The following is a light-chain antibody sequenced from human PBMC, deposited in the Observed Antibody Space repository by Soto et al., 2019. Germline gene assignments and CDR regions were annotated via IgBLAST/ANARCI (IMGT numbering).Light chain of an antibody. CDR3: SSYTTSSTRV. Sequence: QSVLTQPPSASGTPGQRVPISCSGSSSNIGTNTVNWYQQLPGTAPKLLIYSNDQRPSGVPDRFSGSKSGTSASLAISGLQSEDEADYYCSSYTTSSTRVFGTGTKLTVL. J-gene: IGLJ1*01. CDR1: SSNIGTNT. CDR2: SND. V-gene: IGLV1-44*01.